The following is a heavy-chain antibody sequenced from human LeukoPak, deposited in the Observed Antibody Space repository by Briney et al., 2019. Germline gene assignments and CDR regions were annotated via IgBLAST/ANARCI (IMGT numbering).Heavy chain of an antibody. CDR1: GYTFTGYY. J-gene: IGHJ4*02. D-gene: IGHD3-10*01. Sequence: ASVKVSCKASGYTFTGYYMHWVRQAPGQGLEWMAWINPNSADTNYAQKFQGRVTMTRDTSISTAYMELSRLRSDDTAVYYCARSRDLWFGTSSYWGQGTLVTVSS. V-gene: IGHV1-2*02. CDR3: ARSRDLWFGTSSY. CDR2: INPNSADT.